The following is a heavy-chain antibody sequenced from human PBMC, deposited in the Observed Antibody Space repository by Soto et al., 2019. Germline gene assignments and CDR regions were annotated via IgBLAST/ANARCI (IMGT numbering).Heavy chain of an antibody. J-gene: IGHJ4*02. CDR3: AKPGGYYDSSGYPTPDY. CDR2: ISSSSGTI. CDR1: GFTFSGYN. Sequence: HPGGSLRLSCAASGFTFSGYNMNWVRQAPGKGLEWVSYISSSSGTIYYADSVKGRFTISRDDAKNSLYLQMNSLRAEDTAVYYCAKPGGYYDSSGYPTPDYWGQGTLVTVSS. V-gene: IGHV3-48*01. D-gene: IGHD3-22*01.